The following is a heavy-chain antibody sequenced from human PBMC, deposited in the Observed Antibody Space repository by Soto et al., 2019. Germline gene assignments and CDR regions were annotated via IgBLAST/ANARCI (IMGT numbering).Heavy chain of an antibody. D-gene: IGHD3-22*01. V-gene: IGHV3-30*18. J-gene: IGHJ4*02. Sequence: QVQLVESGGGVVQPGRSLRLSCAASGFTFSSYGMHWVRQAPGKGLEWVAVISYDGSNKYYADSVKGRFTISRDNSKNTLYLQMNSLRAEDTAVYYCAKDLTMIVVVNPLDYWGQGTLVTVSS. CDR1: GFTFSSYG. CDR3: AKDLTMIVVVNPLDY. CDR2: ISYDGSNK.